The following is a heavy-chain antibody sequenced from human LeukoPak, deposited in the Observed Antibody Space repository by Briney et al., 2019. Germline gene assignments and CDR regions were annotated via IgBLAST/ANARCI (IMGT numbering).Heavy chain of an antibody. D-gene: IGHD4-17*01. Sequence: GGSPRLSCAASGFTFSNYAMIWVRQAPGKGLEWVSGIAGSGSNTYYADSVQGRFTISRDNSKNTLYVQMNSLRAEDTAVYYCAKDYGDYRISGMDVWGQGTTVTVSS. CDR3: AKDYGDYRISGMDV. CDR2: IAGSGSNT. CDR1: GFTFSNYA. V-gene: IGHV3-23*01. J-gene: IGHJ6*02.